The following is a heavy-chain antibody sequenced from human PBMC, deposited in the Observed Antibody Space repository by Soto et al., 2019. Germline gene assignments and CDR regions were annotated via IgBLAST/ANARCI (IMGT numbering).Heavy chain of an antibody. CDR3: KRSVYFDSSSYYYGGSWFDP. CDR1: GYSISSNNC. D-gene: IGHD3-22*01. J-gene: IGHJ5*02. V-gene: IGHV4-28*06. CDR2: IYYSVSS. Sequence: KPSETLSLTCVVSGYSISSNNCWGWIRQPPGKGLEWIGFIYYSVSSDYNPSLQSRVTMSVDTSKNQFSLKLSSVTALDTAVYYFKRSVYFDSSSYYYGGSWFDPLGQGTLVTFSS.